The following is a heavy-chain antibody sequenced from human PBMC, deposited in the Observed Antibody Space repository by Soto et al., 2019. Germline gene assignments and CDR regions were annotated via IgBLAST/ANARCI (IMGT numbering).Heavy chain of an antibody. CDR3: AKDGRSDIVVVPAPTDY. V-gene: IGHV3-30*18. CDR1: VFTFSSYG. J-gene: IGHJ4*02. D-gene: IGHD2-2*01. Sequence: PGGSVRLSCAASVFTFSSYGMHWFRQAPGKGLEWVAVISYDGSNKYYADSVKGRFTISRDNSKNTLYLQMNSLRAEDTAVYYCAKDGRSDIVVVPAPTDYWGQGTLVTVSS. CDR2: ISYDGSNK.